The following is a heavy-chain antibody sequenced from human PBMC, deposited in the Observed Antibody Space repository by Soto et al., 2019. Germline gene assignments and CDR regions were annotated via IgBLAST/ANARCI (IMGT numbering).Heavy chain of an antibody. Sequence: SDTLSLTCTVSGGSITTYYWSWIRQPAGKGLEWIGRIYCGGSTNYNPSLRSRVTVSVDMSKNQFSLNLSSVTAADTAVYYCENGPGGFGEFSLDYWGQGTLVTVYS. CDR2: IYCGGST. J-gene: IGHJ4*02. D-gene: IGHD3-10*01. CDR3: ENGPGGFGEFSLDY. V-gene: IGHV4-4*07. CDR1: GGSITTYY.